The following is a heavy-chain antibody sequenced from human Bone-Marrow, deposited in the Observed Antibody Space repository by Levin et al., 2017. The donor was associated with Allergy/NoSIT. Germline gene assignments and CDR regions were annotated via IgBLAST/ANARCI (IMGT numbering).Heavy chain of an antibody. CDR3: ARGKTFDY. V-gene: IGHV5-51*01. J-gene: IGHJ4*02. CDR1: GYNFISYW. CDR2: FYPGDSET. Sequence: GESLKISCKASGYNFISYWIAWVRQQPGKGLEWMGIFYPGDSETRYSPSFQGQVTISVDKSISTAYLQWSSLKASDTAMYYCARGKTFDYWGQGTLVTVSS.